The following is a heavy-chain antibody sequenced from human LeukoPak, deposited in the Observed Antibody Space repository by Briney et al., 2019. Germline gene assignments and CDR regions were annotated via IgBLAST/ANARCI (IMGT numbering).Heavy chain of an antibody. D-gene: IGHD3-16*01. CDR2: ISSAGTST. CDR3: ARVLGSYAVDH. V-gene: IGHV3-48*04. CDR1: GFTFSSYS. J-gene: IGHJ4*02. Sequence: GGSLRLSCAASGFTFSSYSMNWVRQAPGKGLEWLSYISSAGTSTYFTDSVKGRFTISRDNAKNSLYLQMNSLRAEDTAVYYCARVLGSYAVDHWGQGTLVTVSS.